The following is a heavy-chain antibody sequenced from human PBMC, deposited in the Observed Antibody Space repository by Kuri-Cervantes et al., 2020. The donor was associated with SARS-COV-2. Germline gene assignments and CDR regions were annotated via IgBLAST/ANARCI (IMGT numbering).Heavy chain of an antibody. CDR1: GYTFTGYY. V-gene: IGHV1-2*02. J-gene: IGHJ6*02. Sequence: ASVKVSCKASGYTFTGYYMHWVRQAPGQGLEWMGWINPNSGGTNYAQKFQGRVTMTRDTSISTAYMELSRLTSEDTAVYYCARVHCISVSCFSAYPLDVWGQGTTVTVSS. CDR3: ARVHCISVSCFSAYPLDV. CDR2: INPNSGGT. D-gene: IGHD2-2*01.